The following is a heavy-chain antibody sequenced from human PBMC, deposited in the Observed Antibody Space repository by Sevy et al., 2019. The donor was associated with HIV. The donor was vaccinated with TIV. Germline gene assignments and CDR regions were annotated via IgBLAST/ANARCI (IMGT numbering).Heavy chain of an antibody. J-gene: IGHJ6*02. V-gene: IGHV3-9*01. CDR1: GFTFDEYA. CDR3: TKDRGSGYDYYYYYGMDV. CDR2: ISWNSGSI. Sequence: SLRLSCAASGFTFDEYAMHWVRQAPGKGLEWVSGISWNSGSIDYADSVKGRFTISRDNAKNSLYLQMNSLRNEDTALYYCTKDRGSGYDYYYYYGMDVWGQGTTVTVSS. D-gene: IGHD5-12*01.